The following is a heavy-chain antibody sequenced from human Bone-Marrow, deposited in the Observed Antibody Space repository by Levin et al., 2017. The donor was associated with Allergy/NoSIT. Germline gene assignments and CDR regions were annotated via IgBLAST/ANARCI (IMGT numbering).Heavy chain of an antibody. CDR1: GYSISSGYY. D-gene: IGHD3-9*01. Sequence: SQTLSLTCAVSGYSISSGYYWGWIRQPPGKGLEWIGSIYHSGSTYYNPSLKSRVTISVDTSKNQFSLKLSSVTAADTAVYYCARTYYDILTGYSYFDDWGQGTLVTVSS. J-gene: IGHJ4*02. V-gene: IGHV4-38-2*01. CDR3: ARTYYDILTGYSYFDD. CDR2: IYHSGST.